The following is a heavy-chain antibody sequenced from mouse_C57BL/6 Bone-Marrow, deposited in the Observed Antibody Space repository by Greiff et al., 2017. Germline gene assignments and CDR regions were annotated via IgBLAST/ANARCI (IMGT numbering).Heavy chain of an antibody. Sequence: VQLQQSGPELVKPGASVKISCKASGYAFSSSWMNWVKQRPGKGLEWIGRIYPGDGDTNYNGKFKGKATLTADKSSSTAYMQLSSLTSEDSAVYFCARGVITSYWGQGTLVTGSA. J-gene: IGHJ3*01. CDR1: GYAFSSSW. D-gene: IGHD1-1*01. CDR2: IYPGDGDT. CDR3: ARGVITSY. V-gene: IGHV1-82*01.